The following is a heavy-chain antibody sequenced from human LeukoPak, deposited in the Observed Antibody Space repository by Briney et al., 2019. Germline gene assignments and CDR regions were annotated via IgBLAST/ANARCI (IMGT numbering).Heavy chain of an antibody. CDR1: GYSFASYW. CDR2: IYPGDSDT. CDR3: ARSLEQQLVPDWFDP. Sequence: GESLKISCKGSGYSFASYWIGWVRQMPGKGLEWMGIIYPGDSDTRYSPSFQGQVTIPADKSISTAYLQWSSLKASDTAMYYCARSLEQQLVPDWFDPWGQGTLVTVSS. J-gene: IGHJ5*02. V-gene: IGHV5-51*01. D-gene: IGHD6-13*01.